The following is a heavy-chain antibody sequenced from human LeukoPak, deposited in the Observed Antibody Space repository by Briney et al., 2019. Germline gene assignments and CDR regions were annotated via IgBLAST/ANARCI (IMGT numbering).Heavy chain of an antibody. CDR2: VNPNSGNT. D-gene: IGHD3-22*01. J-gene: IGHJ4*02. CDR1: GYTFTNYD. V-gene: IGHV1-8*01. CDR3: ARVRREIVVVIPNYSFDY. Sequence: GASVKVSCKSSGYTFTNYDIHWVRQATGQGLEWMGWVNPNSGNTGYVQKFQGRVSMTRNTSISTAYMELSSLRSDDTAVYYCARVRREIVVVIPNYSFDYWGQGTLVAVSS.